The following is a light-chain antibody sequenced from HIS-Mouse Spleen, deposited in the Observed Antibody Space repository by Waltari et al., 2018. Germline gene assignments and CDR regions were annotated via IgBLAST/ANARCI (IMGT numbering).Light chain of an antibody. J-gene: IGLJ1*01. V-gene: IGLV2-14*01. CDR1: SSDVGGYNS. CDR2: EVS. Sequence: QSALTQPASVSGSPVQSITISCTGTSSDVGGYNSVSWYQQHPGKAPKLMIYEVSNRPSGVSNRFSGSKSGNTASLTISGLQAEDEADYYCSSYTSSSTFFGTGTKVTVL. CDR3: SSYTSSSTF.